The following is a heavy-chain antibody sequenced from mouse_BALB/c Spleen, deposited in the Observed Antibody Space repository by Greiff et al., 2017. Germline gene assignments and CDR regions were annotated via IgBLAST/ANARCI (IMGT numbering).Heavy chain of an antibody. D-gene: IGHD5-2*01. J-gene: IGHJ2*01. Sequence: EVKLVESGGGLVKPGGSLKLSCAASGFTFSSYAMSWVRQSPEKRLEWVAEISSGGSYTYYPDTVTGRFTISRDNAKNTLYLEMSSLRSEDTAMYYCAREEYEYWGQGTTLTVSS. CDR1: GFTFSSYA. CDR2: ISSGGSYT. CDR3: AREEYEY. V-gene: IGHV5-9-4*01.